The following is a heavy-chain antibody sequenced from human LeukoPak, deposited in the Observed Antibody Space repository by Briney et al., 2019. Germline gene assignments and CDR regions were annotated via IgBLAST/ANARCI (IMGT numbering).Heavy chain of an antibody. J-gene: IGHJ5*02. V-gene: IGHV4-61*02. CDR1: GGSISSGSYY. CDR2: IYTSGST. CDR3: ARQDVKNWFDP. Sequence: SQTLSLTCTVSGGSISSGSYYWSWIRQPAGKGLEWIGRIYTSGSTNYNPSLKSRVTISVDTSKNQFSLKLSSVTAADTAVYYCARQDVKNWFDPWGQGTLVTVSS.